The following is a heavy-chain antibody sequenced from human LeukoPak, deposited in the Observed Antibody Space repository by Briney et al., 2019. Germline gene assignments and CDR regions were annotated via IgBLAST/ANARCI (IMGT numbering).Heavy chain of an antibody. CDR1: GYSISSGYY. Sequence: SETLSLTCTVSGYSISSGYYWGWIRQPPGKGLEWIGSIYHSGSTYYNPSLKSRVTISVDTSKDQFSLKLSSVTAADTAVYYCARPAGGYYGSGSYLGWGQGTLVTVSS. CDR2: IYHSGST. CDR3: ARPAGGYYGSGSYLG. D-gene: IGHD3-10*01. J-gene: IGHJ4*02. V-gene: IGHV4-38-2*02.